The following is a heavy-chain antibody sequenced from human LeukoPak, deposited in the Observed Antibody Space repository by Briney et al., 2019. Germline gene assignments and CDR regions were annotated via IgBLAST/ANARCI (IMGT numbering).Heavy chain of an antibody. J-gene: IGHJ4*02. Sequence: SVKVSCKASGGTFSSYAISWVRQAPGQGLEWMGGIIPIFGTANYAQKFQGRVTSTADESTSTAYMELSSLRSEDTAVYYCARDYCRSSTCDYWGEGTLVTVSS. CDR2: IIPIFGTA. V-gene: IGHV1-69*13. CDR3: ARDYCRSSTCDY. D-gene: IGHD2-8*02. CDR1: GGTFSSYA.